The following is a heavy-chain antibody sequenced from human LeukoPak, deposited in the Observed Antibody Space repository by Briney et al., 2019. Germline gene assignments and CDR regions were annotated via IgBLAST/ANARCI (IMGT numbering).Heavy chain of an antibody. CDR3: ARDLWFGEYNWFDP. CDR1: GGSISSGGYF. J-gene: IGHJ5*02. CDR2: ISHSGST. D-gene: IGHD3-10*01. Sequence: SQTLSLTCTVSGGSISSGGYFWSWVRQHPGKGLEWIGYISHSGSTYYNPSLKSRVTVSLDTSKDRFSLRLSSVTAADTAVYYCARDLWFGEYNWFDPWGQGTLVTVSS. V-gene: IGHV4-31*03.